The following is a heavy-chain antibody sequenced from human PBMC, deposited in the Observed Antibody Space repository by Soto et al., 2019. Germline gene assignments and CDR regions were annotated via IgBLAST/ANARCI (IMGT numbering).Heavy chain of an antibody. D-gene: IGHD2-2*01. V-gene: IGHV4-4*02. J-gene: IGHJ6*03. Sequence: SETLSLTCAVSSGSISSSNWWSWVRQPPGKGLEWIGEIYHSGSTNYNPSLKSRVTISVDKSKNQFSLKLSSVTAADTAVYYCAREVVPAPDYYYYYYMDVWGKGTTVTVSS. CDR2: IYHSGST. CDR3: AREVVPAPDYYYYYYMDV. CDR1: SGSISSSNW.